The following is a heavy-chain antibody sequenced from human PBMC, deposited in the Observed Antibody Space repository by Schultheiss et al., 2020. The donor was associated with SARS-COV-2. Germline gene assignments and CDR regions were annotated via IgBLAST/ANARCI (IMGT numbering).Heavy chain of an antibody. CDR2: IYYSGST. J-gene: IGHJ5*02. CDR3: ARDTVTTLGWFDP. V-gene: IGHV4-59*01. CDR1: GGSISSYY. D-gene: IGHD4-11*01. Sequence: SETLSLTRTVSGGSISSYYWSWIRQPPGKGLEWIGYIYYSGSTNYNPSLKSRVTISVDTSKNQFSLKLSSVTAADTAVYYCARDTVTTLGWFDPWGQGTLVTVSS.